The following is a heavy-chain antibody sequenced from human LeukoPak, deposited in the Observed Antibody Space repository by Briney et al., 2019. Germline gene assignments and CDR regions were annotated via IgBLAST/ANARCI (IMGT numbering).Heavy chain of an antibody. J-gene: IGHJ6*03. Sequence: GGSLRLSCVASGFTFSSYEMNWVRQAPGKGLEWVSYISSSGSTIYYADSVKGRFTISRDNAKNSLYLQMNSLRAEDTAVYYCARDFVPAAMDYYYYYMDVWGKGTTVTISS. CDR1: GFTFSSYE. D-gene: IGHD2-2*01. CDR2: ISSSGSTI. CDR3: ARDFVPAAMDYYYYYMDV. V-gene: IGHV3-48*03.